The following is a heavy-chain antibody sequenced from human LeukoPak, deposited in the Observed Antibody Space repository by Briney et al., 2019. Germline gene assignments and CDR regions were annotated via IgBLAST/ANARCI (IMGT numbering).Heavy chain of an antibody. V-gene: IGHV3-48*03. CDR1: GFTFSSYE. CDR2: ISSSGSTI. Sequence: GGSLRLSCAASGFTFSSYEMNWVRQAPGKGLEWVSYISSSGSTIYYADSVKGRFTISRDNAKNSLYLQMNSLRAEDTAVYYCARVGCSGGSCRYGNYFDHWGQGTLVTVSS. CDR3: ARVGCSGGSCRYGNYFDH. J-gene: IGHJ4*02. D-gene: IGHD2-15*01.